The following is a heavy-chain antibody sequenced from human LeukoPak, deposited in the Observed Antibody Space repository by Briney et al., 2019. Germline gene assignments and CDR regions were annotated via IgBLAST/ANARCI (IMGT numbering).Heavy chain of an antibody. CDR2: TYYRSKWYN. CDR3: ARNYGSGSYESFDY. Sequence: SQTLSLTCAISGDSVSSNCAAWNWIRQSPSRGLEWLGRTYYRSKWYNDYAVSVKSRITISPDTSKNQFSLQLNSVAPEDTAVYYCARNYGSGSYESFDYWGQGTLVTVSS. CDR1: GDSVSSNCAA. V-gene: IGHV6-1*01. J-gene: IGHJ4*02. D-gene: IGHD3-10*01.